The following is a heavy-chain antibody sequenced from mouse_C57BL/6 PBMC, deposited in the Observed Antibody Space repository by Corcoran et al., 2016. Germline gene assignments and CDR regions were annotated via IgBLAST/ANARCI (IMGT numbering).Heavy chain of an antibody. CDR2: IYPGSGNT. J-gene: IGHJ2*01. V-gene: IGHV1-66*01. CDR1: GYSFTSYY. CDR3: ARPPIYYYGSSSPYYFDY. Sequence: QVQLQQSGPELVKPGASVKISCKASGYSFTSYYIHWVKQRPGQGLEWIGWIYPGSGNTKYNEKFKGKATLTADTSSSTAYMQLSSLTSEDSAVYYCARPPIYYYGSSSPYYFDYWGQGTTLTVSS. D-gene: IGHD1-1*01.